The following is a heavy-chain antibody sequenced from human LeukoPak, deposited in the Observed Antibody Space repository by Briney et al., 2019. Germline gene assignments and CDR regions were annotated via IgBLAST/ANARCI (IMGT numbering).Heavy chain of an antibody. Sequence: GGSLRLSCAASGFTFRSHGMHWVRQAPGKGLEWVATISYDGSVKYNADSVKGRFTISRDNSENTLYLQMDSLRPEDTALYYCARDLSWASTFDYWGQGTLVTVSS. D-gene: IGHD1-26*01. J-gene: IGHJ4*02. CDR3: ARDLSWASTFDY. CDR2: ISYDGSVK. V-gene: IGHV3-30*03. CDR1: GFTFRSHG.